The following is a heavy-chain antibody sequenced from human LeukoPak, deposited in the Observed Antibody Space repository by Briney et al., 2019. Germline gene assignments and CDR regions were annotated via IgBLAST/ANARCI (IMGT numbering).Heavy chain of an antibody. J-gene: IGHJ3*01. Sequence: GGSLRLSCAASEFHFSTHGMNWVRQAPGKGLEWVSGVSPSGDITYYADSVMGRFTISRDNRKSTVSLQMNSLRAEDTALYYCVRDMDWGAFDVWGQGTMVTVSS. CDR1: EFHFSTHG. V-gene: IGHV3-23*01. CDR2: VSPSGDIT. D-gene: IGHD3/OR15-3a*01. CDR3: VRDMDWGAFDV.